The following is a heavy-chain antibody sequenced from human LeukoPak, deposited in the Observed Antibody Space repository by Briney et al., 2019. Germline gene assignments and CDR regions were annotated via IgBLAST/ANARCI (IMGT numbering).Heavy chain of an antibody. V-gene: IGHV4-39*07. CDR2: INHSGST. Sequence: PSETLSLTCTVSGGSISSSSYYWSWIRQPPGKGLEWIGEINHSGSTNYNPSLKSRVTISVDTSKNQFSLKLSSVTAADTAVYYCASKAVAGTHALDYWGQGTLVTVSS. CDR1: GGSISSSSYY. D-gene: IGHD6-19*01. CDR3: ASKAVAGTHALDY. J-gene: IGHJ4*02.